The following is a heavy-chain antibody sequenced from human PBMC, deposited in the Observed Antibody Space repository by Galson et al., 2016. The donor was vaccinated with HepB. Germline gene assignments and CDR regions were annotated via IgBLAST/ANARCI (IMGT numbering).Heavy chain of an antibody. J-gene: IGHJ4*02. D-gene: IGHD2-2*01. CDR1: GITLRNFI. V-gene: IGHV3-30-3*01. Sequence: SLRLSCAASGITLRNFIIHWVRQPPGKGLEWVAAISHDDISKYYTDSVKGRFTISRDNADNSLYLQMNNLRGEDAAVYYCARGCGRPSCPYYFDHWGQGTVVTVPA. CDR2: ISHDDISK. CDR3: ARGCGRPSCPYYFDH.